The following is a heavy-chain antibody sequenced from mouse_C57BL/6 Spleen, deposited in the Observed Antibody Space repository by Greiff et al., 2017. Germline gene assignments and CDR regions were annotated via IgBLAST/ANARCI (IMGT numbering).Heavy chain of an antibody. J-gene: IGHJ4*01. Sequence: VKLMESGAELVRPGASVTLSCKASGYTFTDYEMHWVKQTPVHGLEWIGAIDPETGGTAYNQKFKGKAILTADKSSSTAYMELRSLTSEDSAVYYCTSGCGYYGGAMDYWGQGASVTVAS. D-gene: IGHD2-3*01. CDR1: GYTFTDYE. CDR3: TSGCGYYGGAMDY. V-gene: IGHV1-15*01. CDR2: IDPETGGT.